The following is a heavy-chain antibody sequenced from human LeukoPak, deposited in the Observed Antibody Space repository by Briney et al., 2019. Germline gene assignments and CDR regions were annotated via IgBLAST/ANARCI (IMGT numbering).Heavy chain of an antibody. V-gene: IGHV1-24*01. D-gene: IGHD1/OR15-1a*01. J-gene: IGHJ1*01. Sequence: ASVKVSCKVSGYTLTELSMHWVRQAPGKGLEWMGGFDPEDDETIYAQKFQGRVTMTEDTSTDTAYMELSSLRSEDTAVYYCAKGGEQVTWNFQNWGQGTLVTVSS. CDR3: AKGGEQVTWNFQN. CDR2: FDPEDDET. CDR1: GYTLTELS.